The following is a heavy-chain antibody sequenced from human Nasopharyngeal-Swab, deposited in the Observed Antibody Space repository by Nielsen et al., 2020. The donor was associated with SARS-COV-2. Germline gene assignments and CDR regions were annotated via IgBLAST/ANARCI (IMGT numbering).Heavy chain of an antibody. CDR3: AKEGGMRRYGSTSRCYATLFCDF. D-gene: IGHD2-2*01. CDR2: NSGSGGGT. J-gene: IGHJ4*02. Sequence: WIRHPPEKGLAWVSPNSGSGGGTYYADSVKGRLNIPRDNSKNTLYLQMNSQRAEDTAVYYCAKEGGMRRYGSTSRCYATLFCDFWGQGTLVTVSS. V-gene: IGHV3-23*01.